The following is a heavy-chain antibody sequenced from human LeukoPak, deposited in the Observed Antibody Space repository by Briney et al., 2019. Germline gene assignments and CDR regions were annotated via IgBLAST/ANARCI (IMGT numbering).Heavy chain of an antibody. Sequence: GGSLRLSCAASGFTFIDYDMHWVRQVIGRGLEWVSAIGIRGDTHYSGSVKGRFAISRENAESSLYLQMNSLRAEDTAVYYCARGGIQVSGIDEFDYWGQGTLVTVSS. CDR2: IGIRGDT. D-gene: IGHD6-19*01. V-gene: IGHV3-13*01. J-gene: IGHJ4*02. CDR1: GFTFIDYD. CDR3: ARGGIQVSGIDEFDY.